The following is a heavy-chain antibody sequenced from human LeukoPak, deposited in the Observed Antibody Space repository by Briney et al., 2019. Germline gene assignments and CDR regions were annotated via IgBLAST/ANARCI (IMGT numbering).Heavy chain of an antibody. V-gene: IGHV3-21*01. D-gene: IGHD5-18*01. CDR1: GFTFSNYK. CDR3: ARVDTLDY. Sequence: GGSLRLSCALSGFTFSNYKMNWVSQAPGKGLEWVSSISSSSSYRYYADSVKGRFTISRDNAKNSVFLQMNSLRAEDTAVYYCARVDTLDYWGQGTLVTVSS. CDR2: ISSSSSYR. J-gene: IGHJ4*02.